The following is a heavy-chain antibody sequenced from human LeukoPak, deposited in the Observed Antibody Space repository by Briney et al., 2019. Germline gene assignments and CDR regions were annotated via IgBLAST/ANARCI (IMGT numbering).Heavy chain of an antibody. CDR3: ARDRVGFLEWLLSQHYYFDY. V-gene: IGHV3-11*01. CDR1: GFTFSDYY. CDR2: ISSSGSTI. Sequence: GGSLRLSCAASGFTFSDYYMSWIRQAPGKGLEWVSYISSSGSTIYYADSVKGRFTISRDNAKNSLYLQMNSLRAEDTAVYHCARDRVGFLEWLLSQHYYFDYWGQGTLVTVSS. D-gene: IGHD3-3*01. J-gene: IGHJ4*02.